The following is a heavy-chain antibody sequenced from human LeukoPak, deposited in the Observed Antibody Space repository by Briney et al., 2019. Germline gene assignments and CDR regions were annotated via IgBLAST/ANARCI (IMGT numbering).Heavy chain of an antibody. CDR1: GFTFGDYA. V-gene: IGHV3-49*04. D-gene: IGHD2-2*02. CDR3: TRAKYQLLYLSDY. CDR2: IRSKAYGGTT. J-gene: IGHJ4*02. Sequence: GGSLRLSSTASGFTFGDYAMSWVRQAPGKGLEWVGFIRSKAYGGTTEYAASVKGRFTISRDDSKSIAYLQMNSLRTEDTAVYYCTRAKYQLLYLSDYWGQGTLVTVSS.